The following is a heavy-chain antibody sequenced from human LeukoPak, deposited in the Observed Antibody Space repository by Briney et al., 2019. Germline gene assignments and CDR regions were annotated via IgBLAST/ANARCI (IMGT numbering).Heavy chain of an antibody. CDR1: GGSFSGYY. V-gene: IGHV4-34*01. J-gene: IGHJ4*02. CDR3: ARTYSSGWDPFDY. D-gene: IGHD6-19*01. Sequence: SETLSLTCAVYGGSFSGYYWSWIRQPPGKGLEWIGEINHSGSTNYNPSLKSRVTISVDTSKNQFSLKLSSVTAADTAVYYCARTYSSGWDPFDYWGQGTLVTVSS. CDR2: INHSGST.